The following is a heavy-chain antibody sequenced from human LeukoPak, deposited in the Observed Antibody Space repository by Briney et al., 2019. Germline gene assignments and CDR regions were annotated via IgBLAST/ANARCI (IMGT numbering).Heavy chain of an antibody. CDR1: GASISAYY. CDR3: ARDIGSRI. CDR2: IHASGST. J-gene: IGHJ6*04. Sequence: SETLSLTCTVSGASISAYYWSWFRQPAGTGLEWIGRIHASGSTYYNPSLKSRVSMSIDLSKNQFSLSLNSVTAADTAVFYCARDIGSRIWGKGTTVIVSS. D-gene: IGHD1-26*01. V-gene: IGHV4-4*07.